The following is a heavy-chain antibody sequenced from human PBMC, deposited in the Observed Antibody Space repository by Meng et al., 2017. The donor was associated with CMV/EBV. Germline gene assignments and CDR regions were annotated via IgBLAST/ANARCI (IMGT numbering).Heavy chain of an antibody. J-gene: IGHJ4*02. CDR1: GFTFSSYS. V-gene: IGHV3-21*01. CDR3: GSSSWYKGPSGY. D-gene: IGHD6-13*01. Sequence: GGSLRLSCAASGFTFSSYSMNWVRQAPGKGLEWVSSISSSSSYIYYADSVKGRFTISRDNAKNSLYLQMNSLRAEDTAVYYCGSSSWYKGPSGYWGQGTLVTVSS. CDR2: ISSSSSYI.